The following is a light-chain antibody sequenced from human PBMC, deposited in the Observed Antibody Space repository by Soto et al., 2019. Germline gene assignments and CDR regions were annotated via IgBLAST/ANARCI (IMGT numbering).Light chain of an antibody. CDR1: TGAVTSGHY. V-gene: IGLV7-46*01. Sequence: QAVVTQEPSLTVSPGGTVTLTCGSSTGAVTSGHYPYWFQQKPGQAPTTLIYATSSKHSWTPARFSGSLLGGKAALTLSGVQPEDEAEYYYLLYYGDSHVFGGGTKLTVL. CDR3: LLYYGDSHV. J-gene: IGLJ2*01. CDR2: ATS.